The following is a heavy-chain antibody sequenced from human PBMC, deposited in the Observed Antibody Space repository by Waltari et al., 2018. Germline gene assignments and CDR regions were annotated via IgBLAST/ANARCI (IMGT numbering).Heavy chain of an antibody. J-gene: IGHJ4*02. CDR1: GYSINSGYY. D-gene: IGHD2-2*03. Sequence: QVQLQESGPGLVKPSETLSLTCAVSGYSINSGYYWAWIRQSTGKGLGWIATIYHGGDTFYTPSLKSRVTISMDTSKNQFSLKLNSVTAADTAVYYCSRQVLGYCTSAACRRLESWGQGTLVTVSS. CDR2: IYHGGDT. V-gene: IGHV4-38-2*01. CDR3: SRQVLGYCTSAACRRLES.